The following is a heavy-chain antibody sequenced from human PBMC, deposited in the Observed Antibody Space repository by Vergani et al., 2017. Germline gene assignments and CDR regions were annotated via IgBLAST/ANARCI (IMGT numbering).Heavy chain of an antibody. V-gene: IGHV3-30*03. CDR1: GFTFSSYG. D-gene: IGHD5-12*01. J-gene: IGHJ6*03. CDR2: ISYDGSNK. Sequence: QVQLVESGGGVVQPGRSLRLSCAASGFTFSSYGMHWVRQAPGKGLEWVAVISYDGSNKYYADSVKGRFTISRDNSKNTLYLQMNSLRAEDTAVYYCARDCVPGYDYVGYYYYYYMDVWGKGTTVTVSS. CDR3: ARDCVPGYDYVGYYYYYYMDV.